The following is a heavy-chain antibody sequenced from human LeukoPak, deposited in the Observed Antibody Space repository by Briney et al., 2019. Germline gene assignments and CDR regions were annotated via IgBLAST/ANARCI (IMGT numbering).Heavy chain of an antibody. CDR1: GGSFSGYY. CDR3: ARGLRTFDY. D-gene: IGHD4-17*01. Sequence: SETLSLTCAVYGGSFSGYYWSWIRNPPGKGLEWIGEINHSGSTNYNPSLKSRVTISVDTSKNQFSLKLSSVTAADTAVYYCARGLRTFDYWGQGTLVTVSS. J-gene: IGHJ4*02. CDR2: INHSGST. V-gene: IGHV4-34*01.